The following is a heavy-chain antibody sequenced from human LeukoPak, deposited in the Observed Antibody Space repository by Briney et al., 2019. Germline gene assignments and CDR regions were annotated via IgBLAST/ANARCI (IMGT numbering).Heavy chain of an antibody. Sequence: GGSLRLSCAASGFTFSNYWMHWVRQAPGKGLVWVSRIKGDGSHTIYADSVKGRFTIPRDNAKNTLYLQMKSLRAEDTAVYYCVRDWDHFDFDSWGLGTLVTVSS. V-gene: IGHV3-74*01. CDR2: IKGDGSHT. CDR1: GFTFSNYW. CDR3: VRDWDHFDFDS. D-gene: IGHD3-9*01. J-gene: IGHJ5*01.